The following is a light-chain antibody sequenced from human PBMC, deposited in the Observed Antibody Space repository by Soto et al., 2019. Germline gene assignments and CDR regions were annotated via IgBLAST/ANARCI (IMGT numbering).Light chain of an antibody. CDR3: QESNNWPYT. V-gene: IGKV3-15*01. J-gene: IGKJ2*01. CDR2: GAS. Sequence: EIVMTQSPATLSLSPGERVTLSCRASQSVSDNLAWYQQKPGQAPRLLIYGASTRATGIPARFSGSGSGTDFTLTISSLQSEDFALYYCQESNNWPYTFGLGTKVEIK. CDR1: QSVSDN.